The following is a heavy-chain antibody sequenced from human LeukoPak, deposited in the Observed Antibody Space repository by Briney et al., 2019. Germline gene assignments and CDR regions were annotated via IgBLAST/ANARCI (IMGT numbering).Heavy chain of an antibody. CDR2: INPSDGSA. J-gene: IGHJ3*02. CDR3: AREQHAFSGSYYAFDI. D-gene: IGHD1-26*01. V-gene: IGHV1-46*01. CDR1: GYSFTGKY. Sequence: PGASVKVSCKASGYSFTGKYMHWVRQAPGQGLEWMGIINPSDGSATYAPKLQGRVTITRDTSASTAYMELSSLRSEDMAVYYCAREQHAFSGSYYAFDIWGQGTMVTVSS.